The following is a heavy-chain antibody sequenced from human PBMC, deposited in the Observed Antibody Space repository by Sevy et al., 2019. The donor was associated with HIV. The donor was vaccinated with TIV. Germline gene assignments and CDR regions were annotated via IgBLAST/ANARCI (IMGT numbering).Heavy chain of an antibody. Sequence: SETLSLTCTVSGGSLSGYYWSWIRQPPGKGLEWIGYIYYRGNTNYNPSLKSRVTISIDTSENQFSLKLSSVTAADTALYSCARYSIEPGVWAFDIWGQGTMVTISS. J-gene: IGHJ3*02. V-gene: IGHV4-59*01. D-gene: IGHD2-2*01. CDR3: ARYSIEPGVWAFDI. CDR1: GGSLSGYY. CDR2: IYYRGNT.